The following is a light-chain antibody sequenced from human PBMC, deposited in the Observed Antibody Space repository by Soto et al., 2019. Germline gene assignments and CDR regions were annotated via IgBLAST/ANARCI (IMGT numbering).Light chain of an antibody. J-gene: IGLJ1*01. Sequence: QSALTQPASVSGSPGQSITISCTGSSSDVGGYNLVSWYQHHPGKAPKLIIYEGSQRPSGVSNRFFGSKSGNTASLTISGLQAEDEADYHCCSYAGSNNSGVFGSGTKLTVL. CDR1: SSDVGGYNL. CDR3: CSYAGSNNSGV. V-gene: IGLV2-23*01. CDR2: EGS.